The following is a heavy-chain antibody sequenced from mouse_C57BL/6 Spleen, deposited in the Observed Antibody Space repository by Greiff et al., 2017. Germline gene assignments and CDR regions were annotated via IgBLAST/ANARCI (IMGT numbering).Heavy chain of an antibody. CDR1: GYAFSSSW. D-gene: IGHD4-1*02. Sequence: VKVVESGPELVKPGASVKISCKASGYAFSSSWMNWVKQRPGKGLEWIGRIYPGDGDTNYNGKFKGKATLTADKSSSTAYMQLSSLTSEDSAVYICARSSTGNFDYWGQGTTLTVSS. J-gene: IGHJ2*01. V-gene: IGHV1-82*01. CDR2: IYPGDGDT. CDR3: ARSSTGNFDY.